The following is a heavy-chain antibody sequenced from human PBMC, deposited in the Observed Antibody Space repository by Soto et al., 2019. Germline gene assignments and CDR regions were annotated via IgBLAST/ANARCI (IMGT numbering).Heavy chain of an antibody. CDR1: GFTFSSYS. V-gene: IGHV3-21*01. J-gene: IGHJ6*02. CDR2: ISSSSSYI. Sequence: PGGSLRLSCAASGFTFSSYSMNWVRQAPGKGLEWVSSISSSSSYIYYADSVKGRFTISRDNAKNSLYLQMNSLRAEDTAVYYCARDLYSPPQSYYYGMDVRGQGTTVTVSS. CDR3: ARDLYSPPQSYYYGMDV. D-gene: IGHD5-18*01.